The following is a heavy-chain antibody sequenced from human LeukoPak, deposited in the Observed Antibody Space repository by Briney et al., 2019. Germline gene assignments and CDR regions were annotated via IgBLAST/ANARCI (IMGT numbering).Heavy chain of an antibody. D-gene: IGHD2-21*02. Sequence: PGGSLRLSCAASGFTFSSYGMHWVRQAPGKGLEWVAVMSYDGSNKYYADSVKGRFTISRDNSKNTLYLQMNSLRAEDTAVYYCAKAPYCGGDCYSHDFQHWGQGTLVTVSS. V-gene: IGHV3-30*18. J-gene: IGHJ1*01. CDR3: AKAPYCGGDCYSHDFQH. CDR1: GFTFSSYG. CDR2: MSYDGSNK.